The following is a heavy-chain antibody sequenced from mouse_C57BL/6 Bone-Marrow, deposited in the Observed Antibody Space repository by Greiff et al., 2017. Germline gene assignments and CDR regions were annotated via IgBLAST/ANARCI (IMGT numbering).Heavy chain of an antibody. CDR2: IDPNSGGT. CDR1: GYTFTSYW. Sequence: QVQLQQPGAELVKPGASVKLSCKASGYTFTSYWMHWVKQRPGRGLEWLGRIDPNSGGTKYNEKFKSKATLTVDKPSSTADMQLSSLTSEESAVYYCARSLWLRRGRGDWGQGTTLTVSS. J-gene: IGHJ2*01. D-gene: IGHD2-2*01. V-gene: IGHV1-72*01. CDR3: ARSLWLRRGRGD.